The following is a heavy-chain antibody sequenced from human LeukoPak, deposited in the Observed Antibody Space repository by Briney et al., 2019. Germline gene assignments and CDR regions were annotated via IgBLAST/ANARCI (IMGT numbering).Heavy chain of an antibody. Sequence: SVKVSCKASGGTFSSHAISWVRQAPGQGLEWMGGIIPIFGTANYAQKFQGRVAITADESTSTAYMELSSLRSEDTAVYYCARGSDSHYYYYYMDVWGKGTTVTISS. D-gene: IGHD3-3*01. CDR1: GGTFSSHA. CDR3: ARGSDSHYYYYYMDV. J-gene: IGHJ6*03. CDR2: IIPIFGTA. V-gene: IGHV1-69*13.